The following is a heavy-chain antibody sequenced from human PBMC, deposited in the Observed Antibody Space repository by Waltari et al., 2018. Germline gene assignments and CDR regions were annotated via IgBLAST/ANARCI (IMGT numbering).Heavy chain of an antibody. D-gene: IGHD1-7*01. CDR1: GGSFSGYY. V-gene: IGHV4-34*01. CDR2: INHSGST. CDR3: ARGIKEYNWNYVVYYYYMDV. J-gene: IGHJ6*03. Sequence: QVQLQQWGAGLLKPSETLSLTCAVYGGSFSGYYWSWIRQPPGKGLEWIGEINHSGSTNYNPFLKSRVTISVDTSKNQFSLKLSSVTAADTAVYYCARGIKEYNWNYVVYYYYMDVWGKGTTVTVSS.